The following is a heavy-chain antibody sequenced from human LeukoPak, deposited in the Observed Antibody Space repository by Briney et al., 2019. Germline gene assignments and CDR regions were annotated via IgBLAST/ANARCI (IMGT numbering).Heavy chain of an antibody. Sequence: SETLSLTCTVSGGSISSSTYYWGWIRQPPGKGLEWIGSITYSGSTYYNPSLKSRVTISVDTSKNQFSLKLISVTAADTAVYYCARGPYPYDSSGAFDIWGQGTMVTVSS. CDR2: ITYSGST. CDR1: GGSISSSTYY. D-gene: IGHD3-22*01. J-gene: IGHJ3*02. CDR3: ARGPYPYDSSGAFDI. V-gene: IGHV4-39*07.